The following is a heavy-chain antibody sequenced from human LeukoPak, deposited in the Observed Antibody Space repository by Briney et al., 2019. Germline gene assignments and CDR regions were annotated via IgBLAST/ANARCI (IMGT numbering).Heavy chain of an antibody. CDR1: GFAFTTYA. V-gene: IGHV3-33*01. CDR2: IWHCGSHT. J-gene: IGHJ4*02. CDR3: ARETFGSGSYPDF. Sequence: PGTSLRLSCAASGFAFTTYAMSWVRQAPGKGLEWVRLIWHCGSHTIYIDSVRGRFTISRDTSTNTAYLEMNGLRAEDTAVYYCARETFGSGSYPDFWGQGTLVTVSS. D-gene: IGHD3-10*01.